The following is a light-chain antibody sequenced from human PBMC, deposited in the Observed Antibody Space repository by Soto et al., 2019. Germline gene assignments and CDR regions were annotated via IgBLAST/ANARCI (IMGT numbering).Light chain of an antibody. Sequence: DIQMTQSPSSLSASIGDRVTITCRASQSISSYLNWYQQKPGKATKVLIYGSFRLESGGPSRFRGSGSGTSFPLHLSSLQTGEFATYYCQQSYTTPLTFSPGTKVDIK. CDR1: QSISSY. CDR2: GSF. CDR3: QQSYTTPLT. V-gene: IGKV1-39*01. J-gene: IGKJ3*01.